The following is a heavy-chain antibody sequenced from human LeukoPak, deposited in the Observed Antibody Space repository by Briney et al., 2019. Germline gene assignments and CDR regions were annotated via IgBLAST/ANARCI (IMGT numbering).Heavy chain of an antibody. J-gene: IGHJ4*02. D-gene: IGHD1-26*01. Sequence: GGTLRLSCEASGFTFNNYVMTWVRQAPGKGLEWVSSISASAAMTYYADSVKGRLTVSRDNSNNRLYLHMSGLTAADTAVYYCAKDRSIGTYYTFDHWGQGSLVTVSS. CDR3: AKDRSIGTYYTFDH. CDR1: GFTFNNYV. V-gene: IGHV3-23*01. CDR2: ISASAAMT.